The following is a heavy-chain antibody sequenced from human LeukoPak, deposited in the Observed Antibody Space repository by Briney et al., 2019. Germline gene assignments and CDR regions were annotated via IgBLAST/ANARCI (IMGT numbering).Heavy chain of an antibody. J-gene: IGHJ4*01. D-gene: IGHD3-16*01. CDR1: GYTFTGYY. CDR3: ARDFAPYGTSFNY. CDR2: INPNSGGT. Sequence: ASVKVSCKASGYTFTGYYMHWVRQAPGQGLEWMGWINPNSGGTNYAQKFQGRVTMTRDTSISTAYMELSRLRSDDTAVYYCARDFAPYGTSFNYWGQGTLVTVSS. V-gene: IGHV1-2*02.